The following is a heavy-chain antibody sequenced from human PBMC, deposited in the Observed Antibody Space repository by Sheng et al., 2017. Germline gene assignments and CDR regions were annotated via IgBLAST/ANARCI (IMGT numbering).Heavy chain of an antibody. CDR2: IWQDGLRK. Sequence: QVQLVESGGGLVQPGTSLTLSCAPSGFSVDNYIMGWVRQAPGKGLEWVAVIWQDGLRKYFADSVNGRFTISRDTSMNTLYLHLNTLGVEDTAVYFCVRDLGVISAFDIWGQGTLVTVSS. J-gene: IGHJ4*02. V-gene: IGHV3-33*01. CDR3: VRDLGVISAFDI. CDR1: GFSVDNYI. D-gene: IGHD3-16*02.